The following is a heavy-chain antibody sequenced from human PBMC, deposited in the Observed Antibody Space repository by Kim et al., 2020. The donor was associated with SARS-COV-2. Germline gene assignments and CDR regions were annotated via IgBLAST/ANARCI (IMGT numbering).Heavy chain of an antibody. V-gene: IGHV4-39*01. CDR2: VYYSGST. D-gene: IGHD3-16*01. J-gene: IGHJ5*02. CDR1: GGSISRSNSH. CDR3: ARFEMIGICGRGWFDP. Sequence: SETLSLTCTVSGGSISRSNSHWGWIRQPPGKGLEWIGSVYYSGSTFYNPSLKSRVTISVDTSENQLSLKLTSVTAADAAVYYWARFEMIGICGRGWFDP.